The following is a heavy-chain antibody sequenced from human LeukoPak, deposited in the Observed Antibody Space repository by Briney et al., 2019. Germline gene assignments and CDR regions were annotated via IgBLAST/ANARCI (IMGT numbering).Heavy chain of an antibody. J-gene: IGHJ4*02. CDR2: ISGSGGST. V-gene: IGHV3-23*01. CDR1: GFTFSSYA. D-gene: IGHD3-10*01. CDR3: AKDDLWFGELAFFDY. Sequence: GGSLRLSCAASGFTFSSYAMSWVRQAPGKGLEWVSAISGSGGSTYYADSVRGRFTISRDNSKNTLYLQMNSLRAEDTAVYYCAKDDLWFGELAFFDYWGQGTLVTVSS.